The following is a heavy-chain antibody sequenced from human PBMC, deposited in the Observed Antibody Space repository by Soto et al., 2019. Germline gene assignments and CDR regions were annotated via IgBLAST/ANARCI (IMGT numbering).Heavy chain of an antibody. Sequence: GGSLRLSCAASGFTFSNYGMHWVRQAPGKGLEWVAVISYDGSDKYYAGSVKGRFSISRDNSKNTLYLQMNSLRDEDTAVYYCAKVTGYCSSSSCRRDYYYYYGMDVWGQGPTVTASS. CDR2: ISYDGSDK. CDR1: GFTFSNYG. CDR3: AKVTGYCSSSSCRRDYYYYYGMDV. J-gene: IGHJ6*02. D-gene: IGHD2-2*01. V-gene: IGHV3-30*18.